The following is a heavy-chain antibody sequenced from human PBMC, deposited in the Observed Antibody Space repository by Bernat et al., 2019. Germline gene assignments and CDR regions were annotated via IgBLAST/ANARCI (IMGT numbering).Heavy chain of an antibody. CDR1: GYTFTSYD. CDR3: ARGQHRYSRGIFDP. Sequence: QVRRVEAEAEVKKPGFSVECSCKAAGYTFTSYDINWVRQATGQVLEWMGWMNPNSGNTGYAQKFQGRVTMTRNTSISTAYMELSSLRSEDTAVYYCARGQHRYSRGIFDPWGQG. CDR2: MNPNSGNT. J-gene: IGHJ5*02. D-gene: IGHD6-13*01. V-gene: IGHV1-8*01.